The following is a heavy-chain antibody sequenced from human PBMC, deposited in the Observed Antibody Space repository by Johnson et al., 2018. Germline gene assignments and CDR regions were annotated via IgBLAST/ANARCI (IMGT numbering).Heavy chain of an antibody. CDR2: ITGSGGST. V-gene: IGHV3-23*04. Sequence: EVQLVESGGGLGQPGQSLRLSCAASGFTFSSYAMSWVRQAPGKGLEWVSGITGSGGSTYYADSVKGRFTIPRDNSKNTLYLQMNSLRAEDTAVYYCAKGRTMTGHYYGMDVWGQGTTVTVSS. CDR3: AKGRTMTGHYYGMDV. D-gene: IGHD5-24*01. J-gene: IGHJ6*02. CDR1: GFTFSSYA.